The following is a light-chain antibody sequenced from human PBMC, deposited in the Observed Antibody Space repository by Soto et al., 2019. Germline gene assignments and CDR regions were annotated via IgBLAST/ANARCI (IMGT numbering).Light chain of an antibody. CDR1: QSVSRR. V-gene: IGKV3-20*01. J-gene: IGKJ5*01. CDR3: QQYGGSPIT. CDR2: GAS. Sequence: VSAQSPGSLSHPPVGRATLSCRASQSVSRRLAWYQQRPGQSPRLLISGASMRASGVPVRFIGSGSGTDFTLTITRLEPEDFAVYYCQQYGGSPITFGLGTRLEIK.